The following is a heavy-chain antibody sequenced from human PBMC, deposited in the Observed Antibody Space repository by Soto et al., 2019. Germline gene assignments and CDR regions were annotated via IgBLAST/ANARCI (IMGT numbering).Heavy chain of an antibody. CDR1: GYTFTDYW. CDR3: ARQNPLYGSGSYYYYYGMDV. Sequence: GESLKISCKGSGYTFTDYWIGWVRQLPGKGLEWMGIIYPGDSDTRYSPSFQGHVTITVDKSTSTAYLQWNTLKASDTAMYYCARQNPLYGSGSYYYYYGMDVWGQGTTVTVSS. D-gene: IGHD3-10*01. CDR2: IYPGDSDT. V-gene: IGHV5-51*01. J-gene: IGHJ6*02.